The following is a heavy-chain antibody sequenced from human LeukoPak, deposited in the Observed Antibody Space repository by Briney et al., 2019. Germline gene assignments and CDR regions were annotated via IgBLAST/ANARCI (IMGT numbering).Heavy chain of an antibody. CDR3: ARDARGSGSYYNWFDP. V-gene: IGHV3-15*07. J-gene: IGHJ5*02. Sequence: PGGSLRLSCAASGFTFSNAYMNWVRQAPGKGLEWVGRIKPKTDGETTEYAAPVKDRFSISRDNAKNSLYLQMNSLRAEDTAVYYCARDARGSGSYYNWFDPWGQGTLVTVSS. CDR2: IKPKTDGETT. D-gene: IGHD3-10*01. CDR1: GFTFSNAY.